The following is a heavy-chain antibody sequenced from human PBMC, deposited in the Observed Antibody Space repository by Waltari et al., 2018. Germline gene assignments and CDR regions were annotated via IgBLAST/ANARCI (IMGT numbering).Heavy chain of an antibody. J-gene: IGHJ4*02. CDR3: AAGGGGSRLPR. Sequence: VQLVQSGTEVENPGASLRVSCKVSGHPLSDLSIHWVRQAPGKGLEWMGGFDADDGASFDAQKFQGRLTRNEDTSTDTAYMELRSLTSEDTAVYYCAAGGGGSRLPRWGQGTLIIVS. CDR1: GHPLSDLS. V-gene: IGHV1-24*01. D-gene: IGHD2-15*01. CDR2: FDADDGAS.